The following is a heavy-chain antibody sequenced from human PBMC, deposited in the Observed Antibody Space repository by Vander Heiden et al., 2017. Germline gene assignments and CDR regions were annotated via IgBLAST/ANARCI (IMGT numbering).Heavy chain of an antibody. J-gene: IGHJ6*02. V-gene: IGHV3-15*01. CDR2: LRGEPYGGPP. CDR3: TIEDYGSGTLEYYQYGMDA. Sequence: EVRLVESGGGLVKPGGSLRLSCAASGFTFSKAWMSWVRQTPGTGLEWLGRLRGEPYGGPPDYAASVKGRFIISRDDSKNSLYLQIDSLKTEDTAIYYCTIEDYGSGTLEYYQYGMDAWGQGTTVTVSS. CDR1: GFTFSKAW. D-gene: IGHD3-10*01.